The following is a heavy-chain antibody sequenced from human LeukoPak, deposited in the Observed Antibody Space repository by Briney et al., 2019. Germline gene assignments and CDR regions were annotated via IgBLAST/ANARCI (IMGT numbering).Heavy chain of an antibody. V-gene: IGHV4-39*07. D-gene: IGHD6-19*01. CDR3: ASGSSGWYYRIDY. CDR2: IYYSGSA. J-gene: IGHJ4*02. Sequence: SETLSLTCGVSGGSVSSISYFWGWIRQPPGKGLQWIGSIYYSGSAYYNPSLQSRVAISVDTSRNQFSLKLSSVTAADTAVYYCASGSSGWYYRIDYWGRGTLVTVSS. CDR1: GGSVSSISYF.